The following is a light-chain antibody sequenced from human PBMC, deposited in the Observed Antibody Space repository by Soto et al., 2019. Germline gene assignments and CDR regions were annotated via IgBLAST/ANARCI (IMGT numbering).Light chain of an antibody. J-gene: IGKJ2*01. CDR2: CAS. V-gene: IGKV3-15*01. CDR3: QQYNNWLMYT. CDR1: QSVSSN. Sequence: EIVMTQSPATLSVSPGERATLSCRASQSVSSNLACYQQKPGQAPRLLIYCASTRATGIPARFSGSGSGTEFTRTISSLQSEDVVVYYCQQYNNWLMYTFGQGTKMEIK.